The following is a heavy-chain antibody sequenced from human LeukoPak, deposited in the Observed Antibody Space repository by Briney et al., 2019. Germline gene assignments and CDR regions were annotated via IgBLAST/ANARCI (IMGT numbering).Heavy chain of an antibody. D-gene: IGHD4/OR15-4a*01. CDR1: RFTFSNAW. V-gene: IGHV3-15*01. CDR2: IKSKVDGETT. Sequence: GGSLRLSCAASRFTFSNAWMNWVRQAPGKGLEWVGRIKSKVDGETTDYAAPVKGRFTISRDDSNSMVYLQMNSLKIEDTAVYYCAIDEPNYAPYXXXYWGXGXXV. CDR3: AIDEPNYAPYXXXY. J-gene: IGHJ4*01.